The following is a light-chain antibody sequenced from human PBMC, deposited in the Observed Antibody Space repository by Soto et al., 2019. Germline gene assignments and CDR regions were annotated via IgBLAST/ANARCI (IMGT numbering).Light chain of an antibody. V-gene: IGKV4-1*01. CDR3: QQYYTTPGT. J-gene: IGKJ5*01. CDR1: QSVLYSSNNKNY. CDR2: WAS. Sequence: DIVMTQSPDSLAVSLGERATINCKSSQSVLYSSNNKNYLAWYQHKPGHPPKLLIYWASTRESGVPDRFSGSGSGTDYTLTISSLQAEDVAVYYCQQYYTTPGTFGQGTRLEMK.